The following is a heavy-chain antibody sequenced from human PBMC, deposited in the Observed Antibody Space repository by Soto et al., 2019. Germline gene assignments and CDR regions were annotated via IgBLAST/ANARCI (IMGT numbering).Heavy chain of an antibody. D-gene: IGHD6-13*01. Sequence: ASVKVSCKASGYTFTSYYMHWVRQAPGQGLEWMGIINPSGGSTSYAQKFQGRVTMTRDTSTSTVYMELSSLRSEDTAVYYCARGWVAAAGQYYYGMDVWGQGTAVTVSS. CDR3: ARGWVAAAGQYYYGMDV. V-gene: IGHV1-46*01. CDR2: INPSGGST. CDR1: GYTFTSYY. J-gene: IGHJ6*02.